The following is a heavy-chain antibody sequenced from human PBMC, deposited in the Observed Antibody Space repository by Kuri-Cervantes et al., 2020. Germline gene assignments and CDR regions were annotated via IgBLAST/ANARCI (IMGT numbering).Heavy chain of an antibody. V-gene: IGHV1-2*04. J-gene: IGHJ3*02. CDR2: INPNSGGT. CDR3: ARGSGIPVEAKGAFDI. CDR1: GYTFTGYY. D-gene: IGHD3-10*01. Sequence: AAVKDSCKASGYTFTGYYMHWLRQAPGQGLEWLVWINPNSGGTNYAQKFQGWVTMTRDTSMSPFYMELSSLRSEDTAVYYCARGSGIPVEAKGAFDIWGQGTMVTVSS.